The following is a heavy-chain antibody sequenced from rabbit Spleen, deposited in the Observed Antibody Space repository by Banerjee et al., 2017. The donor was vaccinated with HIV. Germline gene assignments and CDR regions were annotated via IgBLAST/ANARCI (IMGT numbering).Heavy chain of an antibody. J-gene: IGHJ4*01. CDR2: IYTDTDTT. V-gene: IGHV1S47*01. D-gene: IGHD4-2*01. CDR1: GFDFSSYY. CDR3: ARGGSDIATNYFNL. Sequence: ELVESGGGLVQPGESLKLSCKASGFDFSSYYMSWVRQAPGKGLEWIGCIYTDTDTTYYASWAKGRFTITRSTSLNTVTLQMTSLTAADTATYFCARGGSDIATNYFNLWGPGTLVTVS.